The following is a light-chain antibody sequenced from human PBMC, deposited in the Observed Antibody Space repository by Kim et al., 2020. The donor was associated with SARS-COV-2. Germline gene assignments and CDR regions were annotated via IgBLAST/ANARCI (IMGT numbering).Light chain of an antibody. CDR1: ALPQQY. CDR2: KDT. CDR3: QSVDSGRSLI. J-gene: IGLJ2*01. V-gene: IGLV3-25*03. Sequence: SYELTQPPSVSVSPGQTARLTCSGDALPQQYIYWYRQKAGQAPVLVMYKDTERPSGIPERISGSKSGAAATLTISGVEAEDEANYYCQSVDSGRSLIFGG.